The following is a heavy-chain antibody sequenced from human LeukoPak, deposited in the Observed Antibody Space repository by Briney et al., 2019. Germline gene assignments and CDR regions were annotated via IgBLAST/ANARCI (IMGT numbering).Heavy chain of an antibody. J-gene: IGHJ4*02. CDR2: ISSSSSYI. D-gene: IGHD1-26*01. CDR1: GSTFRSYN. V-gene: IGHV3-21*01. Sequence: GGSLRLCCAASGSTFRSYNLTWVRQAPGKGLEWVSSISSSSSYIYYADSVKGRFTISRDNAKNSLYLQMNSLRAEDTAVYYCARDLSVGAKPDLGFDYWGQGTLVTVSS. CDR3: ARDLSVGAKPDLGFDY.